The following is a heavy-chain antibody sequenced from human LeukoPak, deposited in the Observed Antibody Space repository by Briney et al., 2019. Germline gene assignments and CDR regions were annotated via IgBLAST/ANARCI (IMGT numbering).Heavy chain of an antibody. CDR1: GYTFNSYD. D-gene: IGHD3-3*01. Sequence: ASVKVSCKASGYTFNSYDISWVRQAPGQGLEWMSWISTYNGNTNYAQKVQGRATMTTDTSTSTAYMELRSLRSDDTAVYYCARVLRYDFWSAYYFDYWGQGTLVTVSS. V-gene: IGHV1-18*01. J-gene: IGHJ4*02. CDR3: ARVLRYDFWSAYYFDY. CDR2: ISTYNGNT.